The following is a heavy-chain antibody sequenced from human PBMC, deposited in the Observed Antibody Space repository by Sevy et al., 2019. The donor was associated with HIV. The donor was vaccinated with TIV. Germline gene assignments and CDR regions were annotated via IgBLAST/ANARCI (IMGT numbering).Heavy chain of an antibody. Sequence: ASVKVSCKASGGTFSSYAISWVRQAPGQGLEWMGGIIPIFGTANYAQKFQGRVTITADESTSTAYMGLSNLRSEDTAVDYCARAIRNYYGSGSYYHPLASKYYYYGMDVWGQGTTVTVSS. V-gene: IGHV1-69*13. J-gene: IGHJ6*02. CDR2: IIPIFGTA. CDR3: ARAIRNYYGSGSYYHPLASKYYYYGMDV. D-gene: IGHD3-10*01. CDR1: GGTFSSYA.